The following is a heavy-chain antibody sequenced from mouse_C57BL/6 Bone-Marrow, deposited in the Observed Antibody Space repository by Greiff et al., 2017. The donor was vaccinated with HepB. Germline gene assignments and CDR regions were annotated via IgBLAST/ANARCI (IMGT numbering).Heavy chain of an antibody. CDR3: ARSVNDGYYGGFAY. D-gene: IGHD2-3*01. Sequence: VQLQQPGAELVKPGASVKMTCKASGYTFTSYWITWVKQRPGQGLEWIGDIYPGSGSTNYNEKFKSKATLTVDTSSSTAYMQLSSLTSEDSAVYYCARSVNDGYYGGFAYWGQGTLVTVSA. J-gene: IGHJ3*01. V-gene: IGHV1-55*01. CDR2: IYPGSGST. CDR1: GYTFTSYW.